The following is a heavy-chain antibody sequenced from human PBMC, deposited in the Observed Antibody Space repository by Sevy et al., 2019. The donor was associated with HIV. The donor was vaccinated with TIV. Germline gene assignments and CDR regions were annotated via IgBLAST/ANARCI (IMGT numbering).Heavy chain of an antibody. J-gene: IGHJ5*01. V-gene: IGHV3-7*01. CDR1: GFIFSSYW. CDR2: INQDESEK. D-gene: IGHD2-2*01. CDR3: ARGGCSSTRCYQVGDWFDS. Sequence: GGSLRLSCAASGFIFSSYWMSWVRQAPGKGLEWVANINQDESEKHYADSVKGRFSISRDNAKNSLYVKMKSLRADDTAVYYCARGGCSSTRCYQVGDWFDSWGQGALVTVSS.